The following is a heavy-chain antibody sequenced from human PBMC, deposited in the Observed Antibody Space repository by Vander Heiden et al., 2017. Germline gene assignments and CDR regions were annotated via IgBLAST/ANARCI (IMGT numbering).Heavy chain of an antibody. V-gene: IGHV1-46*01. CDR2: INPSGGST. Sequence: QVQLVQSGAAGKKPGASVKVSCKASGSTFTRYYVHWVRQAPGRGFEWMGIINPSGGSTSYAQKFQGRVTMTRDTSTSTVYMELSSLRSEDTAVYYCARPLYGGNSGLMWGQGTLVTVSS. J-gene: IGHJ4*02. D-gene: IGHD4-17*01. CDR1: GSTFTRYY. CDR3: ARPLYGGNSGLM.